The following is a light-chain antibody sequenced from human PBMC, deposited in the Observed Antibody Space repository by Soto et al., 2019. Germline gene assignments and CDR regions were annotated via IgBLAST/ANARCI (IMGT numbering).Light chain of an antibody. V-gene: IGLV2-11*01. J-gene: IGLJ1*01. CDR3: CSYAGSSLYV. Sequence: QSALTHPRSVSGSPGQSVTISCTGTSSDDGGYNYVSWYQQHPGKAPKLMIYDVSKRPSGVPDRFSGSKSGNTASLTISGLQAEDEADYYCCSYAGSSLYVFGNGTKVTV. CDR1: SSDDGGYNY. CDR2: DVS.